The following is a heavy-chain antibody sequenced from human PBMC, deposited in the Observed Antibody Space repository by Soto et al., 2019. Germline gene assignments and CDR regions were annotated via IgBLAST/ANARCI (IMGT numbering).Heavy chain of an antibody. CDR1: GFTFSSYA. Sequence: PGGSLRLSCAASGFTFSSYAMSWVRQAPGKGLEWVSAISGSGGSTYYADSVKGRFTISRDNSKNTLYLQMNSLRAEDTAVYYCAKEQVRGEDYYYGMDVWGQGTTVTVSS. CDR3: AKEQVRGEDYYYGMDV. CDR2: ISGSGGST. J-gene: IGHJ6*02. V-gene: IGHV3-23*01. D-gene: IGHD4-17*01.